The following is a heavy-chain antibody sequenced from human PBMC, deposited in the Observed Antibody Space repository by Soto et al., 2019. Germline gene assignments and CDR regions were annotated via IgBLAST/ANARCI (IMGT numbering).Heavy chain of an antibody. J-gene: IGHJ6*02. CDR3: ARVEGYSYGYKYYYYGMDV. V-gene: IGHV3-7*03. D-gene: IGHD5-18*01. CDR2: IKQDGSEK. CDR1: GFTFSSYW. Sequence: VGSLRLSCAASGFTFSSYWMSWVRQAPGKGLEWVANIKQDGSEKYYVDSVKGRFTISRDNAKNSLYLQMNSLRAEDTAVYYCARVEGYSYGYKYYYYGMDVWGQGTTVTVSS.